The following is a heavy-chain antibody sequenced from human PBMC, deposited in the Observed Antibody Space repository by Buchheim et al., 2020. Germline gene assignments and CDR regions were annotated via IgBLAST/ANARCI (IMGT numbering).Heavy chain of an antibody. Sequence: QVQLVESGGGVVQPGRSLRLSCAASGFTFSSYAMHWVRQAPGKGLEWVAVISYDGSNKYYADSVKGRFTISRDNSKNTLYLQMNSLRAEDTAVYYRARESSYYDFWSGYWMSYYGMDVWGQGTT. V-gene: IGHV3-30*04. J-gene: IGHJ6*02. D-gene: IGHD3-3*01. CDR3: ARESSYYDFWSGYWMSYYGMDV. CDR1: GFTFSSYA. CDR2: ISYDGSNK.